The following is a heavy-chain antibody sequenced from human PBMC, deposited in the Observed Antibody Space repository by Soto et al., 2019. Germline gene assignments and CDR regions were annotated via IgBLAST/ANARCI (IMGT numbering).Heavy chain of an antibody. CDR3: SYRHWLARGRGWFDP. D-gene: IGHD6-19*01. V-gene: IGHV4-34*03. CDR2: INHSGST. J-gene: IGHJ5*02. CDR1: GGSFSGYY. Sequence: SETLSLTCAVYGGSFSGYYWTWIRQPPGTGLEWIGEINHSGSTNYNPSLKSRVTISVDTSKNQVFLTMINMDPVDTATYYCSYRHWLARGRGWFDPWGPGTLVTVSS.